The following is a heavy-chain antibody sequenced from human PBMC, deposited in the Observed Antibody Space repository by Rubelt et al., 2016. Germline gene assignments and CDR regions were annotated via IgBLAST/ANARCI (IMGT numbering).Heavy chain of an antibody. CDR2: IYYSGST. V-gene: IGHV4-39*01. J-gene: IGHJ6*03. Sequence: QLQLQESGPGLVKPSETLSLTCTVSGGSISSSSYYWGWIRQPPGKGLEWIGSIYYSGSTYYNPSLKSRVTLSVDTSKNQFSLKLGAVTAADTAVYYCARRVGYSNYVGYYYYYMDVWGKGTTVTVSS. CDR3: ARRVGYSNYVGYYYYYMDV. CDR1: GGSISSSSYY. D-gene: IGHD4-11*01.